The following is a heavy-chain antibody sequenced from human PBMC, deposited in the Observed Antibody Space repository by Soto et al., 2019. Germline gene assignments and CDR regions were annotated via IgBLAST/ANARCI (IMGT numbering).Heavy chain of an antibody. J-gene: IGHJ4*02. CDR3: ARVSGWSCFDY. V-gene: IGHV1-46*01. CDR2: INPSGGSR. D-gene: IGHD6-13*01. CDR1: GYTFTSYY. Sequence: QVQLVQSGAEVKKPGASVKVSCKASGYTFTSYYMHWVRQAPGQGLEWMGIINPSGGSRSYAQKFQGRVSMTRDTSTSTGYRELSSLRSEDTAVYYCARVSGWSCFDYWGQGTLVTVSS.